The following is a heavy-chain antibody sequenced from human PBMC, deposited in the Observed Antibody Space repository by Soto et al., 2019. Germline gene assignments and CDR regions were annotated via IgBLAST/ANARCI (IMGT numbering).Heavy chain of an antibody. CDR3: ARGWWAHFDY. J-gene: IGHJ4*02. Sequence: GGSLRLSCAASGFTVSSNYMNWVRQAPGKGLEWVSVIYSGVSTYYADSVKGRFTISRDNSKNTLYLQMNTLRAEDTAVYYCARGWWAHFDYWGQGTLVTVSS. CDR1: GFTVSSNY. D-gene: IGHD2-15*01. CDR2: IYSGVST. V-gene: IGHV3-66*01.